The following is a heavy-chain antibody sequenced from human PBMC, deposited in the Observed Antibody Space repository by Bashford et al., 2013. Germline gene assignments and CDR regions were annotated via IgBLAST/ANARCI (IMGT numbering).Heavy chain of an antibody. V-gene: IGHV3-64D*06. Sequence: VRQAPGKGLQYVSTITTKGGSTNYADAVRGRFTISRDDSKNTLFLQMTSLRTEDTAVYYCVKTHEYSSSAFDYVGPGNPGHRLL. J-gene: IGHJ4*02. CDR2: ITTKGGST. D-gene: IGHD6-6*01. CDR3: VKTHEYSSSAFDY.